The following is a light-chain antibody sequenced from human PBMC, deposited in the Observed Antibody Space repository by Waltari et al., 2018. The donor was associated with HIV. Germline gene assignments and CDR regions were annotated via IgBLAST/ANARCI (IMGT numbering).Light chain of an antibody. V-gene: IGLV1-44*01. Sequence: QSVLAQPPSASGTPGQRVTISCSGSTSNIGGNTVSWYHQLPGTAPKILIYSNNERPSGVPDRLSGSTSGTSASLVISGLQSEDEADYYCAAWDDSLKGGAFGTGTKVTVL. CDR3: AAWDDSLKGGA. J-gene: IGLJ1*01. CDR1: TSNIGGNT. CDR2: SNN.